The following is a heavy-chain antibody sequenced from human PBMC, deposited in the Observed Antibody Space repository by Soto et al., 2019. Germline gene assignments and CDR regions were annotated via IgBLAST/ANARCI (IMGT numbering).Heavy chain of an antibody. V-gene: IGHV3-53*01. CDR3: AAHPGGGGY. CDR1: GFTVNNNY. Sequence: EVQLVESGGGLIQPGGSLRLSCAVSGFTVNNNYMSWVRQAPGKGLEGVSVIYSGGYTAYGDSVKGRFTISRDNSKNTQSLKKKRRSADDPALYYCAAHPGGGGYWGQGTLVTVSS. CDR2: IYSGGYT. D-gene: IGHD3-10*01. J-gene: IGHJ4*02.